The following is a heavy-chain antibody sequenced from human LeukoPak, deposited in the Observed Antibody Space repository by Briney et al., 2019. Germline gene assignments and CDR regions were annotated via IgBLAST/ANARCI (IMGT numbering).Heavy chain of an antibody. Sequence: SETLSLTCAVSGGSISSSNWWSWVRQPPGKGLEWIGEIYHSGSTNYNPSLKSRVTVSVDKSKNQFSLKLSSVTAADTAVYYCARVAVTTGDWFDPWGQGTLVTVSS. CDR3: ARVAVTTGDWFDP. V-gene: IGHV4-4*02. D-gene: IGHD4-17*01. CDR1: GGSISSSNW. J-gene: IGHJ5*02. CDR2: IYHSGST.